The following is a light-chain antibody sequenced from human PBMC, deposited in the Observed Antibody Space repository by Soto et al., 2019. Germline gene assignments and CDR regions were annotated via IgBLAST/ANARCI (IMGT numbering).Light chain of an antibody. Sequence: DIQMTQSPSTLSASIGDRVTITCRASESISGWLAWYQQKPGKAPKLLIYKVSTLESGVPSRFSGSGSETELTLTIASLQPDDFATYYCQQHHALWTFGQGTKVDIK. J-gene: IGKJ1*01. CDR2: KVS. CDR3: QQHHALWT. CDR1: ESISGW. V-gene: IGKV1-5*03.